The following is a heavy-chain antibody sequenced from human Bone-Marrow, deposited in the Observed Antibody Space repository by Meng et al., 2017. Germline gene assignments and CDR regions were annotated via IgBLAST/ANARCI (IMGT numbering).Heavy chain of an antibody. CDR1: GYTFTGYY. J-gene: IGHJ4*02. CDR2: INPNSGGT. Sequence: ASVKVSCKASGYTFTGYYMHWVRQAPGQGREGMGWINPNSGGTNYAQKFQGRVTMTRDTSISTAYMELSRLRSDDTAVYYCARAEGYSGYDWGYFDYWGQGTLVTVSS. V-gene: IGHV1-2*02. CDR3: ARAEGYSGYDWGYFDY. D-gene: IGHD5-12*01.